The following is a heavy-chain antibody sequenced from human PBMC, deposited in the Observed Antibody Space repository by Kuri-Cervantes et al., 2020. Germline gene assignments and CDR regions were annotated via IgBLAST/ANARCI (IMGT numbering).Heavy chain of an antibody. Sequence: GSLRLSCNVSGVSIDFYYWSWIRQPPGKGLEWIGYIHYSGSPYYNPSLKSRVTISVDTSKSQFSLKLNSLTAADTAVYYCARGPWYYPEEGPFDYWGQGTLVTVSS. D-gene: IGHD3-16*01. CDR2: IHYSGSP. CDR1: GVSIDFYY. CDR3: ARGPWYYPEEGPFDY. V-gene: IGHV4-59*01. J-gene: IGHJ4*02.